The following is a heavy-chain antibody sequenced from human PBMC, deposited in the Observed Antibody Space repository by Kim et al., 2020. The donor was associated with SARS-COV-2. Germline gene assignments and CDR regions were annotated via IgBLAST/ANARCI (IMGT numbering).Heavy chain of an antibody. D-gene: IGHD3-16*02. V-gene: IGHV4-39*01. J-gene: IGHJ5*02. CDR3: ARHLRLDDYGWGSYRLNWFDL. Sequence: SETLSLTCTVSGGSISSSSYYWGWIRQPPGKGLEWIGSIYYSGSTYYNPSLKSRVTISVDTSKNQFSLKLSSVTAADTAVYDCARHLRLDDYGWGSYRLNWFDLWGQGTRVTVSS. CDR2: IYYSGST. CDR1: GGSISSSSYY.